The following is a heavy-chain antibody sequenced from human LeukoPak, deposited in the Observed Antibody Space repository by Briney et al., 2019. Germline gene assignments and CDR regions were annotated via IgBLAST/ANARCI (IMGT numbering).Heavy chain of an antibody. V-gene: IGHV4-30-2*01. CDR3: ARRPGRVLRFLEWLPDAFDI. J-gene: IGHJ3*02. D-gene: IGHD3-3*01. CDR2: IYQSGST. CDR1: GGSISSGGYY. Sequence: SETLSLTCTVSGGSISSGGYYWSWIRQPPGKGLEWIGYIYQSGSTYYNPSLKSRVTIAVDRSKNQFSLKLSSVTAADTAVYYCARRPGRVLRFLEWLPDAFDIWGQGTMVTVSS.